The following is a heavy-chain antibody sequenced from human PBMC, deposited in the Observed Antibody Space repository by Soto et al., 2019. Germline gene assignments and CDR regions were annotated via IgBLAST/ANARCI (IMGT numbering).Heavy chain of an antibody. D-gene: IGHD2-2*01. CDR3: AREDIVVVPAAIPTNDAFDI. J-gene: IGHJ3*02. CDR1: GFTFSSYS. V-gene: IGHV3-21*01. CDR2: ISSSSSYI. Sequence: GGSLRLSCAASGFTFSSYSMNWVRQAPGKGLEWVSSISSSSSYIYYADSVKGRFTISRDNAKNSLYLQMNGLRAEDTAVYYCAREDIVVVPAAIPTNDAFDIWGQGTMVTVSS.